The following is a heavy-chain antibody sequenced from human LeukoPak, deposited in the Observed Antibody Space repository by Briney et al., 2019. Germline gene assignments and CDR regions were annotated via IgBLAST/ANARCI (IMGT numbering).Heavy chain of an antibody. Sequence: GGPLSLFCAASGLPFSSYSLTWVRQAPGKGLEWVSSISSSSSYIYYADSVKGRSTISRDNAKNSLYLQMNSPRAEDTAVYYCARGVGATLDYWGQGTLVTVSS. CDR1: GLPFSSYS. J-gene: IGHJ4*02. V-gene: IGHV3-21*01. D-gene: IGHD1-26*01. CDR2: ISSSSSYI. CDR3: ARGVGATLDY.